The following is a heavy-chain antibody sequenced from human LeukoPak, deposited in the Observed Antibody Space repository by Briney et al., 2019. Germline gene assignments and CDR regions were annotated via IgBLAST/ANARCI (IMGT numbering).Heavy chain of an antibody. CDR2: IYYSGST. D-gene: IGHD1-14*01. Sequence: SGTLSLTCIVSGGSISSSSYYWGWIRQPPGKGLEWIGSIYYSGSTYYNPSLKSRVTISVDTSKNQFSPRLNSVTAADTAVYYCARTYKFLEDYWGQGTLVTVSS. CDR1: GGSISSSSYY. CDR3: ARTYKFLEDY. V-gene: IGHV4-39*01. J-gene: IGHJ4*02.